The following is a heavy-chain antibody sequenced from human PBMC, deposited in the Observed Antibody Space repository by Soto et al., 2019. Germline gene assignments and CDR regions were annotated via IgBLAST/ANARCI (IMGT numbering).Heavy chain of an antibody. CDR2: IIPSLGIA. J-gene: IGHJ1*01. Sequence: QVQLVQSGAEVKKPGSSVKVSCKASGGTFSRYTISWVRQAPGQGLEWMGRIIPSLGIANYAQKFQGRVTITADKSTSTAYMDLSSLRSEDMAVYYCARESAYYDSSGCGSYFQHWGQCTLVTVSS. D-gene: IGHD3-22*01. V-gene: IGHV1-69*08. CDR1: GGTFSRYT. CDR3: ARESAYYDSSGCGSYFQH.